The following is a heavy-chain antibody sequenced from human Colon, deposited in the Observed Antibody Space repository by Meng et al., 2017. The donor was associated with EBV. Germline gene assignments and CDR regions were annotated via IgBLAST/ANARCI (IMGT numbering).Heavy chain of an antibody. CDR2: LIPVLNKA. D-gene: IGHD2/OR15-2a*01. V-gene: IGHV1-69*10. J-gene: IGHJ4*02. CDR3: ARGRGNQPLFDF. Sequence: QVPLVQSGAEVKKPGSSVKVACKTSGGSFSTYTFSWVRQAPGQGLEWMGGLIPVLNKAKSAPRFQDRVTFTADETTTTAYMEVSSLTFEDTAVYFCARGRGNQPLFDFWGQGTLVTVSS. CDR1: GGSFSTYT.